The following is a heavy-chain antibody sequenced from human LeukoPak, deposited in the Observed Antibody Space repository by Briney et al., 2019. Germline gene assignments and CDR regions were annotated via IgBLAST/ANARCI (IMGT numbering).Heavy chain of an antibody. CDR3: ARGLWFGELFWFDP. CDR1: GGSISSYY. CDR2: IYYSGST. Sequence: SETLSLTSTVSGGSISSYYWSWIRQPPGKGLEWIGYIYYSGSTNYNPSLKSRVTISVDTSKNQFSLKLSSVTAADTAVYYCARGLWFGELFWFDPWGQGTLVTVSS. J-gene: IGHJ5*02. D-gene: IGHD3-10*01. V-gene: IGHV4-59*08.